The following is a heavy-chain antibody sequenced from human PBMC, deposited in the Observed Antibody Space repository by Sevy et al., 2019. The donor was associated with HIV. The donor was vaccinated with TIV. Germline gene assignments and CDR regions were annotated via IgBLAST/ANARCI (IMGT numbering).Heavy chain of an antibody. CDR1: GFPFSNYG. Sequence: GGSLRLSCAVAGFPFSNYGMRWVRQAPGKGLEWVAHIKNDGSKKYYADSVKGRFTISRDNARNSLYVHLNSLGAEDKAVDYYARVLGRGGYGAYYPASDWGQGTLVTVSS. D-gene: IGHD4-17*01. CDR2: IKNDGSKK. CDR3: ARVLGRGGYGAYYPASD. J-gene: IGHJ4*02. V-gene: IGHV3-7*01.